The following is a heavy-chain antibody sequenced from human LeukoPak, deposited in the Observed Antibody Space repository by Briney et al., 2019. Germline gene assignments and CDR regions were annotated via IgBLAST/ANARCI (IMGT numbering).Heavy chain of an antibody. CDR3: ARDPYYYDSSGYRPLYYFDY. Sequence: GGSLRLSCAVSGFTVSSNYMSWVRQAPGKGLEWVSLIYSGGGTYYADSVKGRFTISRDNSKNTLYLQMNSLRAEDTAVYYCARDPYYYDSSGYRPLYYFDYWGQGTLVTVSS. CDR2: IYSGGGT. J-gene: IGHJ4*02. V-gene: IGHV3-53*05. CDR1: GFTVSSNY. D-gene: IGHD3-22*01.